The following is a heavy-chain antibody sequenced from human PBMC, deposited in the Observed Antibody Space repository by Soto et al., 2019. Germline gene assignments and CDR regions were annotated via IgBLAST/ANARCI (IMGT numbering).Heavy chain of an antibody. Sequence: GGSLRLSCEASGFTFRDHAMHWVRQAPGKGLEWVAVVWFDGGNKFYTDSVKGRFTISRDNSKNTLFLQMNSLRVVDTAVYYCARAPAGDYTLYHYYTMDVWGQGTPVTVSS. V-gene: IGHV3-33*01. J-gene: IGHJ6*02. D-gene: IGHD4-17*01. CDR2: VWFDGGNK. CDR1: GFTFRDHA. CDR3: ARAPAGDYTLYHYYTMDV.